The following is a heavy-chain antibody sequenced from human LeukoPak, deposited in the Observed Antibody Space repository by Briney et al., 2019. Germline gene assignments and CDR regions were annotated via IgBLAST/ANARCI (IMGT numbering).Heavy chain of an antibody. V-gene: IGHV1-69*06. CDR3: ARGAYYYGSGSYYLTY. CDR1: GGTFSSYA. CDR2: IIPIFGTA. Sequence: SVTVSCKASGGTFSSYAISWVRQAPGQGLEWMGGIIPIFGTANYAQKFQGRVTITADKSTSTAYMELSSLRSEDTAVYYCARGAYYYGSGSYYLTYWGQGTLVTVSS. D-gene: IGHD3-10*01. J-gene: IGHJ4*02.